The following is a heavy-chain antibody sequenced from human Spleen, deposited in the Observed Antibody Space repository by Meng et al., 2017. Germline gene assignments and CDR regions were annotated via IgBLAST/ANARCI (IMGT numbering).Heavy chain of an antibody. J-gene: IGHJ4*02. D-gene: IGHD2-2*01. CDR3: ARKAGNCISTTCYSLDY. CDR2: INAVFGTT. V-gene: IGHV1-69*05. CDR1: GGIFSNYV. Sequence: QVPLVQSGAEVMKPGSSVKVSCKALGGIFSNYVIGWVRQAPGQGLEWMGGINAVFGTTNYAQKFQDRVTITSDESTSTVYMELTRLTSEDTAVYFCARKAGNCISTTCYSLDYWGQGTLVTVSS.